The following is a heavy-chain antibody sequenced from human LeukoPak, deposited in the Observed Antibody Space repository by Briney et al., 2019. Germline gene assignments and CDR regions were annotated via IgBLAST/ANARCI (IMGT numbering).Heavy chain of an antibody. V-gene: IGHV1-24*01. Sequence: GASVKVSCKVSGYTLTELSMYWVRQAPGKGLEWMGGFDPEDGGTIYAQKFQGRVTMTEDTSTDTAYMELSSLRSEDTAVYYCATEESSSWFRRDYWGQGTLVTVSS. CDR3: ATEESSSWFRRDY. D-gene: IGHD6-13*01. J-gene: IGHJ4*02. CDR2: FDPEDGGT. CDR1: GYTLTELS.